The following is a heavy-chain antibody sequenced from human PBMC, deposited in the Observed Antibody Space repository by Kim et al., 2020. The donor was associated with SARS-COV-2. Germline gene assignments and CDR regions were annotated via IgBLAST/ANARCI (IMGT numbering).Heavy chain of an antibody. J-gene: IGHJ4*02. Sequence: TNYNPSLKSRVTISVDTSKNQFSLKLSSVTAADTAVYYCARGQAVAVLDYWGQGTLVTVSS. D-gene: IGHD6-19*01. CDR2: T. V-gene: IGHV4-34*01. CDR3: ARGQAVAVLDY.